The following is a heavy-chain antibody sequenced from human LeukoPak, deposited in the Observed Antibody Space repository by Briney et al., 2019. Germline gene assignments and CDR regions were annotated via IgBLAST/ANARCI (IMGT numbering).Heavy chain of an antibody. CDR1: GFPLSNFW. V-gene: IGHV3-74*01. Sequence: GGSLRLSCTDSGFPLSNFWIHWVRQVPGKGLVWVSRIISDGTTTSYADSVKGRFTISRDNAKNTLYLQMNSLRAEDTAVYYCTRDWRNMAFDYWGQGTLVTVSS. J-gene: IGHJ4*02. CDR3: TRDWRNMAFDY. CDR2: IISDGTTT. D-gene: IGHD2/OR15-2a*01.